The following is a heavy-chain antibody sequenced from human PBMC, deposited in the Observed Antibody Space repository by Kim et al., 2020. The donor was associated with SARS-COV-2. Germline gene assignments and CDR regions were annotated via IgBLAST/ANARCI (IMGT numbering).Heavy chain of an antibody. Sequence: SVKVSCKASGGTFSSYAISWVRQAPGQGLEWMGGIIPIFGTANYAQKFQGRVTITADESTSTAYMELSSLRSEDTAVYYCAREDLGVDSSGYYYAGRVNAFDIWGQGTMVTVSS. V-gene: IGHV1-69*13. CDR2: IIPIFGTA. J-gene: IGHJ3*02. D-gene: IGHD3-22*01. CDR1: GGTFSSYA. CDR3: AREDLGVDSSGYYYAGRVNAFDI.